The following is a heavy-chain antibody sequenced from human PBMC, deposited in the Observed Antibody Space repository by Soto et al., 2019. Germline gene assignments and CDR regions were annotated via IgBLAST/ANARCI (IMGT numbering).Heavy chain of an antibody. CDR2: ISHDGNDQ. V-gene: IGHV3-30*04. D-gene: IGHD7-27*01. Sequence: HPGGSLRLSCAASGFSFYTYPMHWVRQAPGKGLEWVALISHDGNDQYYADSVKGRFTVSRDNSKDTVYLQLSALRLDDTAVYYCARVGNWGTAFDVWGQGTMVTVSS. CDR3: ARVGNWGTAFDV. CDR1: GFSFYTYP. J-gene: IGHJ3*01.